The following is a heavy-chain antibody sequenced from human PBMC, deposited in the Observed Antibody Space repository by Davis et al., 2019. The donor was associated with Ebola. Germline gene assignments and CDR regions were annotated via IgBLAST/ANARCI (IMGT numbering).Heavy chain of an antibody. Sequence: AASVKVSCKASGYTFTSYAMNWARQAPGQGLEWMGIINPSGGSTSYAQKFQGRVTMTRDTSTSTVYMELSSLRSEDTAVYYCARDLRFLEWLHQETSFDYWGQGTLVTVSS. CDR1: GYTFTSYA. CDR3: ARDLRFLEWLHQETSFDY. D-gene: IGHD3-3*01. V-gene: IGHV1-46*01. J-gene: IGHJ4*02. CDR2: INPSGGST.